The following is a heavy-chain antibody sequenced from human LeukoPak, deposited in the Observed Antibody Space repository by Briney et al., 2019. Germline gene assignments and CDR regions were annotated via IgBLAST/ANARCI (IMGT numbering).Heavy chain of an antibody. Sequence: GGSLRLSCAASGFTFSSYSMYWVRQAPGKGLEWVSFIRSSSSYIYYADSVKGRFTISRDNAKNLLYLQMNSLRTEDTAVYYCEAYSESYDFDLWGQGTLVTVSS. D-gene: IGHD1-26*01. J-gene: IGHJ4*02. V-gene: IGHV3-21*01. CDR3: EAYSESYDFDL. CDR2: IRSSSSYI. CDR1: GFTFSSYS.